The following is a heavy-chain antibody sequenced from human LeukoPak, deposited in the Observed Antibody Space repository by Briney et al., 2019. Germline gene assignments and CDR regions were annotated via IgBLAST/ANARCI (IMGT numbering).Heavy chain of an antibody. J-gene: IGHJ3*02. CDR2: IYHSGST. V-gene: IGHV4-30-2*01. D-gene: IGHD2-2*01. Sequence: SQTLSLTCAVSGGSISSGGYSWSWIRQPPGKGLEWIGYIYHSGSTYYNPSLKSRVTISVDRSRNQFSLKLSSVTAADTAVYYCGRDRRTLGYCSSTSCYDAFDIWGQGTMVTVSS. CDR1: GGSISSGGYS. CDR3: GRDRRTLGYCSSTSCYDAFDI.